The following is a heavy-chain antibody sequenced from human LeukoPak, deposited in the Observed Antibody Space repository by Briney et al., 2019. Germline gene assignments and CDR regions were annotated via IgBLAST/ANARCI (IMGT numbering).Heavy chain of an antibody. V-gene: IGHV5-51*01. CDR2: IYPEESDT. CDR3: ARGRDGYSFGFDY. Sequence: GESLKISCQGSGYRFTTYWIGGVGQMPGKGREWMGIIYPEESDTRYSPSFQGQVTISADKSISTAYLQWSSLKASDTAMYYCARGRDGYSFGFDYWGQGTLVTVSS. D-gene: IGHD5-24*01. CDR1: GYRFTTYW. J-gene: IGHJ4*02.